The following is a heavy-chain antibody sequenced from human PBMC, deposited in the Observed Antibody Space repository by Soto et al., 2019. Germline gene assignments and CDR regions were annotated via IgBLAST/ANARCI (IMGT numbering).Heavy chain of an antibody. J-gene: IGHJ6*02. Sequence: SVKVYCKASGGTFSSYAISWVRQAPGQGLEWMGGIIPIFGTANYAQKFQGRVTITADESTSTAYMELSSLRSEDTAVYYCARVPLTVVYPGNYYYGMDVWGQGTTVTVSS. CDR1: GGTFSSYA. CDR3: ARVPLTVVYPGNYYYGMDV. V-gene: IGHV1-69*13. D-gene: IGHD2-15*01. CDR2: IIPIFGTA.